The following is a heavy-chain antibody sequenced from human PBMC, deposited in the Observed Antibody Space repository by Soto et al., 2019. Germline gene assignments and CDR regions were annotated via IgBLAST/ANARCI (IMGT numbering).Heavy chain of an antibody. J-gene: IGHJ4*02. V-gene: IGHV4-39*01. CDR3: AKTGFWSEDRVADY. CDR2: INYSGST. D-gene: IGHD3-3*01. CDR1: GGSLTRGSSY. Sequence: QSQLQESGPGLVKPSETLSLTCTVSGGSLTRGSSYWGWIRQPPGKGLEWIGSINYSGSTYYNPSLKSRITMSVDTSKNQFSLKMRSVTAADTAVYFCAKTGFWSEDRVADYWGQGILVTVSS.